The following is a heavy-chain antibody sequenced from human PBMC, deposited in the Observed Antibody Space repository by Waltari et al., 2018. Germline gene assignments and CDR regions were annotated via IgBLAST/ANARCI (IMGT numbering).Heavy chain of an antibody. J-gene: IGHJ4*02. Sequence: QVQLQQGGPGPVKPSETLPLSCAVHGGSFSGYDGSWFRHLPGTGLEWIGEINHRGSAKYNPSLQSRVTISIDTSKKQFSLTLSSVTAADTAVYYCAGSYSNYINNIYSSSWPWGQGSQVTVSS. V-gene: IGHV4-34*01. CDR2: INHRGSA. CDR1: GGSFSGYD. CDR3: AGSYSNYINNIYSSSWP. D-gene: IGHD4-4*01.